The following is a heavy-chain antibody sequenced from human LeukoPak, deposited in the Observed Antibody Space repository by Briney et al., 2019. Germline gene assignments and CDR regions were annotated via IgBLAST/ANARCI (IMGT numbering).Heavy chain of an antibody. D-gene: IGHD4-17*01. V-gene: IGHV3-74*01. CDR2: INSDGSST. Sequence: PXKGLVWVSRINSDGSSTNYADSVKGRFTISRGNAKNTLYLQMNSLRAEDTAMYYCAWALRDWGQGTLVTVSS. CDR3: AWALRD. J-gene: IGHJ4*02.